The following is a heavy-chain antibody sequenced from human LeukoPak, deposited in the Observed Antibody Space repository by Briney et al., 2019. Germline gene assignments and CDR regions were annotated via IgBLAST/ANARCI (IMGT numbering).Heavy chain of an antibody. Sequence: SETLSLTCTVSGGSISSSSYYWGWIRQPPGKGLEWIGSIYYSGSTYYNPSLKSRVTISVDTSKNQFSLKLSSVTAADTAVYYCARGRGYSYGWSNYYYYMDVWGKGTTVTVSS. D-gene: IGHD5-18*01. J-gene: IGHJ6*03. CDR1: GGSISSSSYY. CDR2: IYYSGST. V-gene: IGHV4-39*07. CDR3: ARGRGYSYGWSNYYYYMDV.